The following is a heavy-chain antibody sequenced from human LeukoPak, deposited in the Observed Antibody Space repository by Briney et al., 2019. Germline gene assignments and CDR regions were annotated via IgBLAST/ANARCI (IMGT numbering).Heavy chain of an antibody. D-gene: IGHD3-22*01. Sequence: ASVKVSCKASGYTFTSYDINRVRQATGQGIEWMVWMNPNSGNTGYAQKFQGRVTMTRNTSISTAYMELSSLRSEDTAVYYCARDYLYYDSSGYYEGFDYWGQGTLVTVSS. CDR2: MNPNSGNT. CDR1: GYTFTSYD. V-gene: IGHV1-8*01. J-gene: IGHJ4*02. CDR3: ARDYLYYDSSGYYEGFDY.